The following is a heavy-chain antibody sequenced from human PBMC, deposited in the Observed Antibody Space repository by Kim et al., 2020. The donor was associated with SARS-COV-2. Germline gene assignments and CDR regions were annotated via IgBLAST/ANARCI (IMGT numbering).Heavy chain of an antibody. J-gene: IGHJ4*02. D-gene: IGHD6-6*01. Sequence: ADPGKGRLTTSRDNPKNTLYLEMNSLGAEDTAVYYCAKGLYSSSPGTLDYWGQGTLVTVSS. CDR3: AKGLYSSSPGTLDY. V-gene: IGHV3-23*01.